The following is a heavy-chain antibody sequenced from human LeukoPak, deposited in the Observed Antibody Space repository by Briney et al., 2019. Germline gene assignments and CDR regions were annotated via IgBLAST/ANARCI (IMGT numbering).Heavy chain of an antibody. CDR3: AKDMGGPITVTTDGFDY. D-gene: IGHD4-17*01. Sequence: GGSLRLSCAASGFTFSSYGMRWVRQAPGKGLEWVAVISYDGSNKYYADSVKGRFTISRDNSKNTLYLQMNSLRAEDTAVYYCAKDMGGPITVTTDGFDYWGQGTLVTVSS. V-gene: IGHV3-30*18. J-gene: IGHJ4*02. CDR2: ISYDGSNK. CDR1: GFTFSSYG.